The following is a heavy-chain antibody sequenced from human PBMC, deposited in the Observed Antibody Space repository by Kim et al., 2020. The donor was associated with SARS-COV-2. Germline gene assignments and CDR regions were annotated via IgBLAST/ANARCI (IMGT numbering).Heavy chain of an antibody. CDR2: IYYSGST. CDR1: GGSISSGGYY. Sequence: SETLSLTCTVSGGSISSGGYYWSWIRQHPGKGLEWIGYIYYSGSTYYNPSLKSRVTISVDTSKNQFSLKLSSVTAADTAVYYCARGSLSSGDAFDIWGQGQWSPSLQ. J-gene: IGHJ3*02. V-gene: IGHV4-31*03. CDR3: ARGSLSSGDAFDI.